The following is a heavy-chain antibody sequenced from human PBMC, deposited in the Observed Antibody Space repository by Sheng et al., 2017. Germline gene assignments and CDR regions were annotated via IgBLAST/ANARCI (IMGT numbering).Heavy chain of an antibody. V-gene: IGHV3-21*01. Sequence: EVQLVESGGGLVKPGGSLRLSCAASGFTFSSYSMNWVRQAPGKGLEWVSSISSSSSYIYYVDSVKGRFTISRDNAKNSLYLQMNSLRAEDTAVYYCARGYCSSTSCYNFYFDYWGQGTLVTVSS. J-gene: IGHJ4*02. CDR2: ISSSSSYI. CDR1: GFTFSSYS. D-gene: IGHD2-2*02. CDR3: ARGYCSSTSCYNFYFDY.